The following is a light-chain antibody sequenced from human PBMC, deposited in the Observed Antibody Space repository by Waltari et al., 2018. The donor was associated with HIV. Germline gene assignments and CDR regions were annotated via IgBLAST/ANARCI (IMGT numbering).Light chain of an antibody. CDR2: DVS. CDR3: SSYTSSSTVV. Sequence: QSALTQPSSVSGSPGLSITISCPVTSSAVGGYNYVSWYQQHPGKAPKLMMYDVSNRPSGVSNRFSGSKSGNTASLTISGLQAEDEADYYCSSYTSSSTVVFGGGTKLTVL. V-gene: IGLV2-14*03. J-gene: IGLJ2*01. CDR1: SSAVGGYNY.